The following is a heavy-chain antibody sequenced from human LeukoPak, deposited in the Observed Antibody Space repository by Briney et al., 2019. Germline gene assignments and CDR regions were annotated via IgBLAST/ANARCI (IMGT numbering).Heavy chain of an antibody. V-gene: IGHV1-18*01. CDR3: VRDGYYQDLGKYYIPFDY. CDR1: GYNFTSCG. CDR2: ISAYSGKT. D-gene: IGHD3-10*01. J-gene: IGHJ4*02. Sequence: ASVKVFCKASGYNFTSCGISWVRHATGQRRVWMGWISAYSGKTDYTQKVQGRVTMTTDTSTSTAYMELRSLRSHDTAVYYCVRDGYYQDLGKYYIPFDYWGQGTLVTASS.